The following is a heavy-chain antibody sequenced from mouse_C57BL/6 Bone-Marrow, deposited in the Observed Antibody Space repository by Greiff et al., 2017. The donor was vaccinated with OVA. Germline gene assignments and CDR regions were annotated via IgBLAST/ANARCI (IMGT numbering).Heavy chain of an antibody. D-gene: IGHD1-1*01. CDR1: GYTFTSYW. V-gene: IGHV1-50*01. CDR2: IDPSDSYT. CDR3: AGTGYGSSPFDY. J-gene: IGHJ2*01. Sequence: QVQLQQPGAELVKPGASVKLSCKASGYTFTSYWMQWVKQRPGQGLEWIGEIDPSDSYTTYNQKFKGKATLTVDTSYSTAYMQLSSLTDEDSAVYYCAGTGYGSSPFDYWGKGTTLTVSS.